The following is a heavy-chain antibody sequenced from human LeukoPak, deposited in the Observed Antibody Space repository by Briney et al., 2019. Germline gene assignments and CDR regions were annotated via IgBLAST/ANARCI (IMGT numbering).Heavy chain of an antibody. CDR2: IKTDGSST. CDR1: GFTFSNFW. Sequence: GGSLRLSCAASGFTFSNFWMHWVRQAPGKGLVRVSLIKTDGSSTSYADSVKGRFTISRDNAKNTLYLQMNSLRAEDTAVYYCVRGRATNYFDYWGQGILVTVSS. J-gene: IGHJ4*02. D-gene: IGHD1-26*01. V-gene: IGHV3-74*01. CDR3: VRGRATNYFDY.